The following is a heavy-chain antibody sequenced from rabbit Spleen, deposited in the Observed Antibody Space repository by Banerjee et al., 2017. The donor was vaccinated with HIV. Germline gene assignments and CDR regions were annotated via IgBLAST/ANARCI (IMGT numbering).Heavy chain of an antibody. CDR2: IANGDGST. D-gene: IGHD1-1*01. Sequence: QEQLVESGGDLVKPGASLTLTCTASGFDLSSYYYMCWVRQAPGKGLEWIACIANGDGSTYYASWVNGRFTVSKTSSTTVTLQMTSLTGADTATYFCARDTSSSFSSYGMDLWGPGTLVTVS. V-gene: IGHV1S45*01. J-gene: IGHJ6*01. CDR3: ARDTSSSFSSYGMDL. CDR1: GFDLSSYYY.